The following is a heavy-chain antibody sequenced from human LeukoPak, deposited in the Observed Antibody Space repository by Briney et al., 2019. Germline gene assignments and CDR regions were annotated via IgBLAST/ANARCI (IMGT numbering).Heavy chain of an antibody. V-gene: IGHV4-31*03. CDR3: ARVGGSWYLREDYFDY. D-gene: IGHD6-13*01. CDR1: GGSISSGGYY. CDR2: LYYSGST. J-gene: IGHJ4*02. Sequence: KASETLSLTCTVSGGSISSGGYYWSWIRQHPGKGLEWIGYLYYSGSTYYNPSLKSRVTISVDTSKNQFSLKLSSVTAADTAVYYCARVGGSWYLREDYFDYWGQGTLVTVSS.